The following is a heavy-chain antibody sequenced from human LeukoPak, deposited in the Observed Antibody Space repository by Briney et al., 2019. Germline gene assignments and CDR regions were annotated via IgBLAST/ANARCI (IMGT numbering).Heavy chain of an antibody. D-gene: IGHD4-17*01. V-gene: IGHV1-46*01. CDR1: GYTFIRYY. CDR3: ARGGYGDRIDY. J-gene: IGHJ4*02. CDR2: INPSGGST. Sequence: ASVKVSCKASGYTFIRYYMHWVRQAPGQGLEWMGIINPSGGSTSYAQKFQGRVTMTRDTSTSTVYMELSRLRSEDTAVYYCARGGYGDRIDYWGEGTLVSVSS.